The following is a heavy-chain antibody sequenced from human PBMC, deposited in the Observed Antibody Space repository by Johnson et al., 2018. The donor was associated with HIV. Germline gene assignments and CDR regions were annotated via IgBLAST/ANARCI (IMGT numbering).Heavy chain of an antibody. CDR2: ISYDGSNK. D-gene: IGHD6-6*01. CDR1: GFTFSSYG. Sequence: QVQLVESGGGVVQPGRSLRLSCAASGFTFSSYGMHWVRQAPGKGLEWVAVISYDGSNKYYADYVKGRFTISRDNSKNTLYLQMNSLRAEDTAVYYCAKGERGYSSSSDAFDIWGQGTMVTVSS. J-gene: IGHJ3*02. V-gene: IGHV3-30*18. CDR3: AKGERGYSSSSDAFDI.